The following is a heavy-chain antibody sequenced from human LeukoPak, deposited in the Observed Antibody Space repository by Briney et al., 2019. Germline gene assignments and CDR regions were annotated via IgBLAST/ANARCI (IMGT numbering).Heavy chain of an antibody. D-gene: IGHD6-13*01. V-gene: IGHV3-30*18. CDR3: AKDASYSSSWYMPPGLYYYYGMDV. Sequence: PGRSLRLSCAASGFTFSSYGMHWVRQAPGKGLEWVAVISYDGSNKYYADSVKGRFTISRDNSKNTLYLQMNSLRAEDTAVYYCAKDASYSSSWYMPPGLYYYYGMDVWGQGTTVTVSS. CDR2: ISYDGSNK. CDR1: GFTFSSYG. J-gene: IGHJ6*02.